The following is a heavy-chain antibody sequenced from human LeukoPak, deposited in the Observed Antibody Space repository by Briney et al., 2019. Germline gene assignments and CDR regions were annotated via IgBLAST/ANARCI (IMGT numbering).Heavy chain of an antibody. J-gene: IGHJ4*02. CDR3: ARDHMVRGVTPPFY. V-gene: IGHV3-21*01. CDR2: ISSSSSYI. D-gene: IGHD3-10*01. Sequence: PGGSLRLSCAASGFTFSSYSMNWVRQAPGKGLEWVSSISSSSSYIYYADSVKGRFTISRDNAKNSLYLQMNSLRAEDTAVYYCARDHMVRGVTPPFYWGQGTLVTASS. CDR1: GFTFSSYS.